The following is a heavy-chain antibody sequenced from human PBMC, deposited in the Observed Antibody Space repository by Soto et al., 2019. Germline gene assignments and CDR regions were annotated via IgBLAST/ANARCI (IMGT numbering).Heavy chain of an antibody. CDR1: GVTFSSFS. CDR2: ISSSSSTI. J-gene: IGHJ4*02. Sequence: QSGGSLRLSCAASGVTFSSFSMNWVRQAPGKGLEWVSYISSSSSTIYYADSVKGRFTISRDNAKNSLYLQMDSLRAEDTAVYYCSRELGYRYGYSDFRGRGTLVTVSS. D-gene: IGHD5-18*01. V-gene: IGHV3-48*01. CDR3: SRELGYRYGYSDF.